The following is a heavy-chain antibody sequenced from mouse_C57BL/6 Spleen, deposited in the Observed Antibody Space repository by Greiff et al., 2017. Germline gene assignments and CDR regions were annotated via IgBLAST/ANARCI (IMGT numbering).Heavy chain of an antibody. CDR2: INPNNGGT. D-gene: IGHD2-5*01. CDR3: ARRSNYEFAY. CDR1: GYTFTDYN. V-gene: IGHV1-18*01. Sequence: EVKLMESGPELVKPGASVKIPCKASGYTFTDYNMDWVKQSHGKSLEWIGDINPNNGGTIYNQKFKGKATLTVDKSSSTAYMELRSLTSEDTAVYYCARRSNYEFAYWGQGTLVTVSA. J-gene: IGHJ3*01.